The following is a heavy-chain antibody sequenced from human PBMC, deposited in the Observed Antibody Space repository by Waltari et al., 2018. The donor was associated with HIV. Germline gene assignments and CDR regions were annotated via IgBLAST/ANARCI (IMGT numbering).Heavy chain of an antibody. D-gene: IGHD3-9*01. J-gene: IGHJ4*02. CDR2: VNPENGNT. Sequence: QVQLVQSGAEVKKPGASVTISCQASGYNFTSYGIHWVRQAPGHRLEWMAWVNPENGNTKYSRSFQARGTVTRDTSTSTAYMALSSLRSEETAIYYCVRGPTCSGGTCYSFFDYWGQGTPVSVSS. V-gene: IGHV1-3*01. CDR3: VRGPTCSGGTCYSFFDY. CDR1: GYNFTSYG.